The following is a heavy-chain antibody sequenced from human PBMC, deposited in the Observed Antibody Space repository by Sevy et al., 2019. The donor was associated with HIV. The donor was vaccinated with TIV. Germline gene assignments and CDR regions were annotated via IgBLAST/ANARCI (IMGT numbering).Heavy chain of an antibody. CDR2: IYYSGST. J-gene: IGHJ5*02. D-gene: IGHD2-15*01. CDR3: ARESSEGWFDP. Sequence: SETLSLTCTVSGGSISSYYWSWIRQPPGKGLEWIGYIYYSGSTNYNPSLKSRVTISVDTSKNQISLKLSSVTAADTAVYYCARESSEGWFDPWGQGTLVTVSS. V-gene: IGHV4-59*13. CDR1: GGSISSYY.